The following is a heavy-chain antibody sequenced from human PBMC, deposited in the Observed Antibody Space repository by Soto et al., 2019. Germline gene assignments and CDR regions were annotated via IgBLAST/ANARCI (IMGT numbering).Heavy chain of an antibody. CDR1: GFTFSSYW. Sequence: PWGSLRLSCAASGFTFSSYWMSWVRQAPGKGLEWVANIKQDGSEKYYVDSVKGRFTISRDNAKNSLYLQMNSLRAEDTAVYYCAREGGECVSGPDGSGSCYSYYYYYGMDVWGQGTTVTVSS. CDR3: AREGGECVSGPDGSGSCYSYYYYYGMDV. CDR2: IKQDGSEK. V-gene: IGHV3-7*01. D-gene: IGHD2-15*01. J-gene: IGHJ6*02.